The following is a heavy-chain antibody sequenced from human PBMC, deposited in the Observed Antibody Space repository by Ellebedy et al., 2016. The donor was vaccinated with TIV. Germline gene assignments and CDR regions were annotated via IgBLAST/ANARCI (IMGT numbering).Heavy chain of an antibody. Sequence: GESLKISXAVSGFTFSDYWMGWVRQAPGKGLEWVANIRKDGSAQYYVDSVKGRFTISRDNAKKSLYLQMNSLRGEDTAMYYCARDAGIAVDGTVGHFDHWGQGTLVTVSS. CDR1: GFTFSDYW. D-gene: IGHD6-19*01. J-gene: IGHJ4*02. V-gene: IGHV3-7*01. CDR2: IRKDGSAQ. CDR3: ARDAGIAVDGTVGHFDH.